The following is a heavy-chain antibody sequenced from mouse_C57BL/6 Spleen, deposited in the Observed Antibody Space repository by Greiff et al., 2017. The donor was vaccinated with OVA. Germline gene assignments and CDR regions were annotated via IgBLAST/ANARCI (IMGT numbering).Heavy chain of an antibody. CDR1: GFTFSDYG. CDR3: ARSGSSYKNYFDY. V-gene: IGHV5-17*01. Sequence: EVQLVESGGGLVKPGGSLKLSCAASGFTFSDYGMHWVRQAPAKGLEWVAYISSGSSTIYYADTVKGRFTISRDNAKNTLFLQMTSLRSEDTAMYYCARSGSSYKNYFDYWGQGTTLTVSS. CDR2: ISSGSSTI. D-gene: IGHD1-1*01. J-gene: IGHJ2*01.